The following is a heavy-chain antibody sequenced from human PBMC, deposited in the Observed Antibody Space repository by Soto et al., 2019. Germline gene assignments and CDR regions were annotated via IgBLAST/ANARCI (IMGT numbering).Heavy chain of an antibody. Sequence: SETLSLTCTVSGGSISSSSYYWGWIRQPPGKGLEWIGSIYYSGSTYYNPSLKSRVTISVDTSKNQFSLKLSSVTAADTAVYYCARPRARIYGGAIDYWGQGTLVTVSS. J-gene: IGHJ4*02. D-gene: IGHD4-17*01. CDR3: ARPRARIYGGAIDY. V-gene: IGHV4-39*01. CDR1: GGSISSSSYY. CDR2: IYYSGST.